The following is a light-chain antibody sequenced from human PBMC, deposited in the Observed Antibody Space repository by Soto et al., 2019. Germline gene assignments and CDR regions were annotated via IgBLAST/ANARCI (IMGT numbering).Light chain of an antibody. CDR3: CSYAGSPRYV. J-gene: IGLJ1*01. CDR2: DVS. CDR1: SXDVGGYNY. Sequence: QSXLTQPXXVSGXXXXXVXXXXXGTSXDVGGYNYVSWYQQHPGKAPKVMIYDVSERPSGVPDRFSGSKSGNTASLTISGLQAEDEADYYCCSYAGSPRYVFGTGTKVTVL. V-gene: IGLV2-11*01.